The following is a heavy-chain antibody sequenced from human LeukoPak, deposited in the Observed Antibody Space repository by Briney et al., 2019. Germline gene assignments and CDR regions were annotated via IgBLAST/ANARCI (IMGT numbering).Heavy chain of an antibody. D-gene: IGHD3-3*01. CDR2: INHSGST. CDR3: ARHQRVLRFLEWLPREENYYGMDV. Sequence: PSETLSLTCAVYGGSFSGYYWSWIRQPPGKGLEWIGEINHSGSTNYNPSLKSRVTISVDTSKNQFSLKLSSVTAADTAVYYCARHQRVLRFLEWLPREENYYGMDVWGQGTTVTVSS. V-gene: IGHV4-34*01. J-gene: IGHJ6*02. CDR1: GGSFSGYY.